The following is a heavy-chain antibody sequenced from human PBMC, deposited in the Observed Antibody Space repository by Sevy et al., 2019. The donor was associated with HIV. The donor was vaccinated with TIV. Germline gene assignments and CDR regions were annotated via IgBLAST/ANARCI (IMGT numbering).Heavy chain of an antibody. CDR3: AKNTAAAGTGGFDY. CDR2: ISYDGRDT. J-gene: IGHJ4*02. CDR1: GLIFSHYG. V-gene: IGHV3-30*02. D-gene: IGHD6-13*01. Sequence: GGFLRLSCAASGLIFSHYGMHWVRQAPGKGLEWVAFISYDGRDTYYVDSVKGRFSISRDNSTNTVYLQINSLRTEDTALYYCAKNTAAAGTGGFDYWGQGTLVTVSS.